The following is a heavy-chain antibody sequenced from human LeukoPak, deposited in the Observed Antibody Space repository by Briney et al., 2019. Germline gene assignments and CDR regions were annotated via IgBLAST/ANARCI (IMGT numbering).Heavy chain of an antibody. V-gene: IGHV3-74*01. CDR3: AREGLACSGSSSYVAAFDN. CDR2: ISSDGCSL. Sequence: GWSLTLSCPASGITFSNYWMLGVRQAAAKGPVWVSRISSDGCSLAYPEFVKGRFTIFRNIAEYSHYPQMNLLIADDTAVYFWAREGLACSGSSSYVAAFDNWGEGTTGTVSS. J-gene: IGHJ3*02. D-gene: IGHD2-2*01. CDR1: GITFSNYW.